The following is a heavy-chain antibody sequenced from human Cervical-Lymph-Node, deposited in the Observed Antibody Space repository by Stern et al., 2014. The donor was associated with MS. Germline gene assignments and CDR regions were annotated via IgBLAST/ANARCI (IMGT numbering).Heavy chain of an antibody. J-gene: IGHJ4*02. CDR3: ARDFTATPDY. Sequence: VQPVESAGGLVKPGGSLRLSCAASGFTFSRYSMNWVRQAPGKGLESVSSISSSSSYLYYADSVKGRFTISRDNAKNSLYLQMNSLRAEDTAVYYCARDFTATPDYWGQGTLVTVSS. D-gene: IGHD5-18*01. V-gene: IGHV3-21*01. CDR2: ISSSSSYL. CDR1: GFTFSRYS.